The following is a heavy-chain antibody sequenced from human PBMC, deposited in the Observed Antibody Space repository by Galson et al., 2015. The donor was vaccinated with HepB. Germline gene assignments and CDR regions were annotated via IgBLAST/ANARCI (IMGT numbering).Heavy chain of an antibody. CDR3: ARDFQMSSISLDF. CDR1: GYTFDSYD. Sequence: SVKVSCKASGYTFDSYDITWVRQAPEQGLEWMGWISVYNGDTKYARRFQDRVTLTTDKTTSTAYMELRSLRSDDTGVYFCARDFQMSSISLDFWGQGTLVTVSS. V-gene: IGHV1-18*04. CDR2: ISVYNGDT. J-gene: IGHJ4*02. D-gene: IGHD5-24*01.